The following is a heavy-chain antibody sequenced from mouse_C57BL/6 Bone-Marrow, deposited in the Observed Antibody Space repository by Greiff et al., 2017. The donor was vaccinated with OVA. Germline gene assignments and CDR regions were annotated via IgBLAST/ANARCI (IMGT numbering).Heavy chain of an antibody. Sequence: VKLQESGAELVRPGTSVKVSCKASGYAFTNYLIEWVKQRPGQGLEWIGVINPGSGGTNYNEKFKGKATLTADKSSSTAYMQLSSLTSEDSAVYFCARKNGGYYWYFDVWGTGTTVTVSS. D-gene: IGHD1-1*02. CDR1: GYAFTNYL. CDR2: INPGSGGT. J-gene: IGHJ1*03. V-gene: IGHV1-54*01. CDR3: ARKNGGYYWYFDV.